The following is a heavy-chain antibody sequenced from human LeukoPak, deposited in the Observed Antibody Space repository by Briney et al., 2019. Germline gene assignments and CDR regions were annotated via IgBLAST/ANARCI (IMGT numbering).Heavy chain of an antibody. CDR3: AREAYCGGDCYSGFDY. CDR1: GGSISSSSYY. D-gene: IGHD2-21*02. CDR2: IYYSGST. V-gene: IGHV4-39*07. J-gene: IGHJ4*02. Sequence: PSETLSLTCTVSGGSISSSSYYWGWIRQPPGKGLEWIGSIYYSGSTYYNPSLKSRVTISVDTSKNQFSLKLSSVTAADTAVYYCAREAYCGGDCYSGFDYWGQGTLVTVSS.